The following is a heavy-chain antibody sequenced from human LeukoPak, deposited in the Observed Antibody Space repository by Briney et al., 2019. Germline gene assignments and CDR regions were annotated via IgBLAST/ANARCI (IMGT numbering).Heavy chain of an antibody. CDR3: ARHKTRTRAFDI. D-gene: IGHD1-14*01. V-gene: IGHV4-39*01. J-gene: IGHJ3*02. CDR1: GGSISSSSYY. CDR2: LYYSGYT. Sequence: SETLSLTCTVSGGSISSSSYYWGWIRQPPGKGLEWIGSLYYSGYTYYNPSLKSRVTISVDTSKNQFSLKLSSVTAADTAVYYCARHKTRTRAFDIWGQGTMVTVSS.